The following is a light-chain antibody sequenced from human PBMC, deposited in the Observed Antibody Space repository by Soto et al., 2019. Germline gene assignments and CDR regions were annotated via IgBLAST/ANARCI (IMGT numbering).Light chain of an antibody. CDR3: AAWDDSLKGAV. CDR1: VSNIGSNI. V-gene: IGLV1-44*01. CDR2: SNH. Sequence: QSVLTQPPSASGTPGQRVTISCSGSVSNIGSNIVNWYQQFPGTAPKLLIYSNHQRPSGVPDRFSGSKSGTSASLAITGLHSEDEAEYYCAAWDDSLKGAVFGGGTKLTVL. J-gene: IGLJ7*01.